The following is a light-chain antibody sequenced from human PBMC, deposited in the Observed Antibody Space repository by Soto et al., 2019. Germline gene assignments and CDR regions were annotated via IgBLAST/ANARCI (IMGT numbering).Light chain of an antibody. V-gene: IGKV1-5*01. Sequence: DIQMTQSPSTLSGSVGDRVTITCRASQSISNWLAWYQQKPGKAPTLLIYDVSRLESGVPSRFSGSGSGTEFTLTINSLQPDDFATYFCQQSYTSPWTFGQGTKVDIK. J-gene: IGKJ1*01. CDR1: QSISNW. CDR3: QQSYTSPWT. CDR2: DVS.